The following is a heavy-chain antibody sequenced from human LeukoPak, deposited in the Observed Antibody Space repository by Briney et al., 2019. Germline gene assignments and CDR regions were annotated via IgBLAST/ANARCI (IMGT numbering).Heavy chain of an antibody. CDR3: ARDGVAAAGTGRYWYFDL. D-gene: IGHD6-13*01. J-gene: IGHJ2*01. Sequence: SETLSLTCTVSGGSISSGSYYWSWIRQPAGKGLEWIGRIYTSGSTNYNPSLKSRVTISVDTSKNQFSLKLSSVTAADTAVYYCARDGVAAAGTGRYWYFDLWGRGTLVTVSS. CDR1: GGSISSGSYY. CDR2: IYTSGST. V-gene: IGHV4-61*02.